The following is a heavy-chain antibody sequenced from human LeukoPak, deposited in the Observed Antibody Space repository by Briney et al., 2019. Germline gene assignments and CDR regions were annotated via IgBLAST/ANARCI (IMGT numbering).Heavy chain of an antibody. CDR3: AKEGGSSAYYYYYMDV. V-gene: IGHV3-74*01. J-gene: IGHJ6*03. Sequence: GGSLRLSCAASGFTFSNYWMHWVRQAPGKGLVWVSRINTDGSRITYADSVKGRFTISRDNSKNTLYLQMNSLRAEDTAVYYCAKEGGSSAYYYYYMDVWGKGTTVTVSS. D-gene: IGHD2-15*01. CDR2: INTDGSRI. CDR1: GFTFSNYW.